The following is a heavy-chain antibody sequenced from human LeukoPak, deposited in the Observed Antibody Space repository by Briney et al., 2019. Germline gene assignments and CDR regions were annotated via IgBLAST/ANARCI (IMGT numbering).Heavy chain of an antibody. CDR1: GFTFSSYS. V-gene: IGHV3-21*01. Sequence: GGSLRLSCAASGFTFSSYSMNWVRQAPGKGLEWVSSISSSSSYIYYADSVKGRFTISRDNAKNSLYLQMNSLRAEDTAVYYCASGAGAGSFDIGGKGTRVPVSS. D-gene: IGHD6-19*01. J-gene: IGHJ3*02. CDR2: ISSSSSYI. CDR3: ASGAGAGSFDI.